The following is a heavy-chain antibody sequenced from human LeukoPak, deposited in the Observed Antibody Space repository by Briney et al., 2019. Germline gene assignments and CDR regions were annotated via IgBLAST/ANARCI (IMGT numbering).Heavy chain of an antibody. CDR3: ARDRGHTVTTQESNWFDP. Sequence: PSQTLSLTCTVSGGSISSGAYYWSWIRQPPGKGLEWIGYIYYSGSTYYNPSLKSRVTISVDTSKNQFSLKLSSVTAADTAVYYCARDRGHTVTTQESNWFDPWGQGTLVTVSS. J-gene: IGHJ5*02. CDR2: IYYSGST. CDR1: GGSISSGAYY. D-gene: IGHD4-17*01. V-gene: IGHV4-30-4*01.